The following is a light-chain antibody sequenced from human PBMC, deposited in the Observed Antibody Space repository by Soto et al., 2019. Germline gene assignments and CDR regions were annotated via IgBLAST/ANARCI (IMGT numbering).Light chain of an antibody. CDR3: QQCGGSPLFS. CDR1: QSVISSC. J-gene: IGKJ3*01. Sequence: LLTQSPATLSVSPGERATLSCTASQSVISSCLAWYQRKPGQAPRLLIHTTSIRATDIPDRFSGSGSGTDFTLTISRLEPDDFAVYYCQQCGGSPLFSFGPGTKVD. CDR2: TTS. V-gene: IGKV3-20*01.